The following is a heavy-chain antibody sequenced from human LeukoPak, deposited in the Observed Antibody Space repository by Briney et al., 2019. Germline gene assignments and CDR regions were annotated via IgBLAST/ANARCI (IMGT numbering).Heavy chain of an antibody. V-gene: IGHV4-59*01. CDR3: AREVYGSGSYFAFDI. CDR1: GGSISGYY. D-gene: IGHD3-10*01. Sequence: SETLSLTRTVSGGSISGYYWSWIRQPPGKGLEWIGYIYYSGSTNYNPSLKSRVTISVDTSKNQFSLKLSSVTAADTAVYYCAREVYGSGSYFAFDIWGQGTMVTVSS. J-gene: IGHJ3*02. CDR2: IYYSGST.